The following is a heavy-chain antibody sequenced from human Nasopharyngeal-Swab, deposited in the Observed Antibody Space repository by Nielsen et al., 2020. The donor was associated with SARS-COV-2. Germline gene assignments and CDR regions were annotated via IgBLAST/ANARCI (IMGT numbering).Heavy chain of an antibody. V-gene: IGHV3-30*03. D-gene: IGHD5-12*01. J-gene: IGHJ3*02. CDR2: ISYDGSNK. CDR3: ARVVDIVATIGSFDI. CDR1: GFTFLSYD. Sequence: SLKLSCAASGFTFLSYDMHWVRQAPVKGLEWVAVISYDGSNKYYADSVKGRFTISRDNSKNTLYLQMNSLRAEDTAVYYCARVVDIVATIGSFDIWGQGTMVTVSS.